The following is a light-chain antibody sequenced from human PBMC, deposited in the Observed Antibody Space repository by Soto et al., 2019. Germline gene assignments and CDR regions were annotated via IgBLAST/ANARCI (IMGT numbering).Light chain of an antibody. V-gene: IGLV2-11*01. Sequence: QSVLTQPRSVSGSPGQSVIISCTGTSSDVGDYDYVSWFQHHPGRAPKVIIHDVTKRPSGVPDRFSGSKSGNTASLTISGLQAEDEADYYCCSEAGNYSWVFGGGTKLTVL. CDR3: CSEAGNYSWV. CDR1: SSDVGDYDY. J-gene: IGLJ3*02. CDR2: DVT.